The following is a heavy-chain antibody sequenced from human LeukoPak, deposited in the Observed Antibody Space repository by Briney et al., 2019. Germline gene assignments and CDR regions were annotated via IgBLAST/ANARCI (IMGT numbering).Heavy chain of an antibody. CDR3: ARDHQVSYFDY. V-gene: IGHV3-30*04. J-gene: IGHJ4*02. Sequence: GGSLRLSCAASGFTFSASSMHWVRQAPGKGLEWVALISDDGSNESFADSVKGRFTISRDNSKNTLYLQMNSLRADDTAVYYCARDHQVSYFDYWGQGTLVTVSS. D-gene: IGHD6-6*01. CDR2: ISDDGSNE. CDR1: GFTFSASS.